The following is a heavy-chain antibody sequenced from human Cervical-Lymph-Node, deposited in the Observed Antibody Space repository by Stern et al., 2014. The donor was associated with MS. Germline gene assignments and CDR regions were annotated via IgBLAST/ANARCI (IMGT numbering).Heavy chain of an antibody. D-gene: IGHD2-2*02. V-gene: IGHV1-69*01. Sequence: VQLVESEAEVKKPGSSVKVSCQVSGDTFSSHAINWVRQAPGQGLEWMGGIIPICGTVDYAQKFQGRVTIDESTTTAYMELSSLRSDDTAVYYCARDQIPYYYYGMDVWGQGTTVTVSS. CDR1: GDTFSSHA. CDR3: ARDQIPYYYYGMDV. CDR2: IIPICGTV. J-gene: IGHJ6*02.